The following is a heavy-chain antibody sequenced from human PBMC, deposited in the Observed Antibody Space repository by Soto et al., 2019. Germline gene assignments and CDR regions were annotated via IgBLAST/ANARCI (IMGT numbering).Heavy chain of an antibody. D-gene: IGHD2-15*01. Sequence: ASVKVSCKASGYTFTSYYMHWVRQAPGQGLEWMGIINPSGGSTSYAQKFQGRVTMTRDTSTSTVYMELSSLRPEDTAVYYCARDTMVVRYYYYYYGMDVWGQGTTVTVSS. V-gene: IGHV1-46*01. CDR1: GYTFTSYY. CDR2: INPSGGST. J-gene: IGHJ6*02. CDR3: ARDTMVVRYYYYYYGMDV.